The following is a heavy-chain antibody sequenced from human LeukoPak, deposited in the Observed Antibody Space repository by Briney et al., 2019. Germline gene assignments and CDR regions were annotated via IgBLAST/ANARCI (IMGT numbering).Heavy chain of an antibody. V-gene: IGHV3-23*01. CDR1: GFTFSNYA. J-gene: IGHJ5*02. D-gene: IGHD2-15*01. CDR3: AKTQGYYDA. Sequence: GGSLRLSCVASGFTFSNYAMSWVRQAPGKGLELVSGIYGSDDKTVYGNAVKGRFTISRDNSKNTLYLQMNSLRADDTAVYYCAKTQGYYDAWGQGALVTVSS. CDR2: IYGSDDKT.